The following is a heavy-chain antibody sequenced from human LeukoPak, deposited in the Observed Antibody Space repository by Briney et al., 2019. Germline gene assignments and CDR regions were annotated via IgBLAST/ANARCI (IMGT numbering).Heavy chain of an antibody. CDR3: ARDGGSSSSERWFDP. CDR2: IYHSGST. J-gene: IGHJ5*02. Sequence: PSETLSLTCAVSGYSISSGYYWGWIRQPPGKGLEWIGSIYHSGSTYYNPSLKSRVTISVDTSKNQFSLKLSSVTAADTAVYYCARDGGSSSSERWFDPWGQGTLVTVSS. D-gene: IGHD6-6*01. V-gene: IGHV4-38-2*02. CDR1: GYSISSGYY.